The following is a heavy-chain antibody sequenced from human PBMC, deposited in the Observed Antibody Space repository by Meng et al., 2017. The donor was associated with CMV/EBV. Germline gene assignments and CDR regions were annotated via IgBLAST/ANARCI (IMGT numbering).Heavy chain of an antibody. CDR1: GGSISSSSYY. J-gene: IGHJ4*02. CDR3: AGEHVPYSSSWYYFDY. V-gene: IGHV4-39*07. Sequence: GSLRLSCTVSGGSISSSSYYWGWIRRPPGKGLEWIGSIYYSGSTYYNPSLKSRVTISVDTSKNQFSLKLSSVTAADTAVYYCAGEHVPYSSSWYYFDYWGQGTLVTVSS. D-gene: IGHD6-13*01. CDR2: IYYSGST.